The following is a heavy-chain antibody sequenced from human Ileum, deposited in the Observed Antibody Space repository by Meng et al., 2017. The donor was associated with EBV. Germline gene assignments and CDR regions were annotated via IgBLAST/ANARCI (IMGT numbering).Heavy chain of an antibody. CDR1: GYSFSRDV. V-gene: IGHV1-18*01. CDR2: INPYDGDT. D-gene: IGHD1/OR15-1a*01. CDR3: ASKQYFFAY. J-gene: IGHJ4*02. Sequence: QVQLVKYGTEVKKPGASVKVSCKTSGYSFSRDVISWVRQAPGQGLEWVGWINPYDGDTNYAQKLQDRVTLTTDTSTSTAYMELRSLRSDDTAVYYCASKQYFFAYWGQGTLVTVSS.